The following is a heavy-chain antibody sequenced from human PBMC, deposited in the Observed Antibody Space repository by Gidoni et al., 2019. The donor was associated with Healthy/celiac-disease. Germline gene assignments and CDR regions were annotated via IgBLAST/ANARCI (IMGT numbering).Heavy chain of an antibody. Sequence: EVQLLESGGGLVQPGGSLRLSCSASGFTFSSYAISWVRQAPGKGLEWVSAISGSGGSTYYADSVKGRCTISRDNSKNTLYLQMNSLRAEDTAVYYCAKAPDRLHFDYWGQGTLVTVSS. V-gene: IGHV3-23*01. D-gene: IGHD4-17*01. CDR2: ISGSGGST. J-gene: IGHJ4*02. CDR1: GFTFSSYA. CDR3: AKAPDRLHFDY.